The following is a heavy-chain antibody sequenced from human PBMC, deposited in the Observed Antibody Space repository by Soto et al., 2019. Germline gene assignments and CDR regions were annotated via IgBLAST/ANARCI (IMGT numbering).Heavy chain of an antibody. CDR3: ARGRLRLGEFYY. CDR1: GGSISSGGYY. J-gene: IGHJ4*02. V-gene: IGHV4-31*03. CDR2: IYYSGST. Sequence: QVQLQESGPGLVKPSQTLSLTCTVSGGSISSGGYYWSWIRQHPGKGLEWIGYIYYSGSTYYNPSLKSRVTISVDTSKNQFSLNRSSVTAADTAVYYCARGRLRLGEFYYWGQGTLVTVSS. D-gene: IGHD3-16*01.